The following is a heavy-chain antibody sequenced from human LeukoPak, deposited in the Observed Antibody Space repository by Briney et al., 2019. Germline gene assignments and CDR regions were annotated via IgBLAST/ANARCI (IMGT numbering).Heavy chain of an antibody. Sequence: SETLSLTCTVSGGSISSSSYYWDWIRQPPGKGLEWIGSISYSGSPSYKPSLKSRLSISLDTSKNQFSLNLTSVTAADAAVYYCVRDERQYSSQVNYYFYMDVWGKGTTVTVSS. CDR2: ISYSGSP. V-gene: IGHV4-39*07. D-gene: IGHD6-19*01. CDR3: VRDERQYSSQVNYYFYMDV. J-gene: IGHJ6*03. CDR1: GGSISSSSYY.